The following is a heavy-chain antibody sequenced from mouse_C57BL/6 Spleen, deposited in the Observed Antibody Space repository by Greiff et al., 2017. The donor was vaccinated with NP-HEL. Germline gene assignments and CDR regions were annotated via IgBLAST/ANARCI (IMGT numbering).Heavy chain of an antibody. CDR1: GYTFTDYN. D-gene: IGHD2-4*01. Sequence: EVQLQQSGPELVKPGASVKMSCKASGYTFTDYNMHWVKQSHGKSLEWIGYINPNNGGTSYNQKFKGKATLTVNKSSSTAYMELRSLTSEDSAVYYCVPYDYDETWFAYWGQGTLVTVSA. V-gene: IGHV1-22*01. J-gene: IGHJ3*01. CDR2: INPNNGGT. CDR3: VPYDYDETWFAY.